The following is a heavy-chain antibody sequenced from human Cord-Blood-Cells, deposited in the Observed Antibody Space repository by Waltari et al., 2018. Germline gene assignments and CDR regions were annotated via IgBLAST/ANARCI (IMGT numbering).Heavy chain of an antibody. Sequence: QVQLVQSGAEVKKPGASVKVSCKASGYTFTSYGISWVRQAPGQGLEWMGWTSEYNSNTNYAQELQGRVTMTTDTSTSTAYMELRSLRSDDTAVYYCAREKAAAGTYYYYGMDVWGQGTTVTVSS. CDR1: GYTFTSYG. V-gene: IGHV1-18*01. CDR3: AREKAAAGTYYYYGMDV. CDR2: TSEYNSNT. J-gene: IGHJ6*02. D-gene: IGHD6-13*01.